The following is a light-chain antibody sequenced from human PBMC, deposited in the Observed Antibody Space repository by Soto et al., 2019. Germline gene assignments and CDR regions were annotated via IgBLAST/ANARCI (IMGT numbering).Light chain of an antibody. CDR1: SSDVGGYNY. CDR3: SSYTSSSTYV. CDR2: DVS. Sequence: ALTQPASVSGSPGQSITISCTGTSSDVGGYNYVSWYQQHPGKAPKLMIYDVSNRPSGVSNRFSGSKSGNTASLAISGLQAEDEADYYCSSYTSSSTYVFGTGTKVTVL. V-gene: IGLV2-14*01. J-gene: IGLJ1*01.